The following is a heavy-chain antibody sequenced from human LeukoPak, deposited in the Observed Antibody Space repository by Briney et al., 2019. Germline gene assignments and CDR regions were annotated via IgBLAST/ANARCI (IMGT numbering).Heavy chain of an antibody. Sequence: GGSLRLSCAASGCTFSSYLMSWVRQAPGKGLEWVAVIWYDGSNKYYADSVKGRFTISRDNSKNTLYLQMNTLRAEDTAVYYCAKGVAVGDDAFDIWGQGTMVTVSS. CDR3: AKGVAVGDDAFDI. J-gene: IGHJ3*02. V-gene: IGHV3-33*08. D-gene: IGHD2-15*01. CDR1: GCTFSSYL. CDR2: IWYDGSNK.